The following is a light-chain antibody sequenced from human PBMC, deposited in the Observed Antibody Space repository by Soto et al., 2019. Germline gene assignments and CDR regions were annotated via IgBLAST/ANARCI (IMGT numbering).Light chain of an antibody. Sequence: QSVLTQPASVSGSPGQSITISCTGTSSDVGGYNYVSWYQQHPGKAPKLVIYEVSNRPSGVSNRFSGSKSGNTASLTISGLQAEDEAAYYCTSYTSSSTYVFGTGTKVTVL. J-gene: IGLJ1*01. CDR1: SSDVGGYNY. CDR3: TSYTSSSTYV. V-gene: IGLV2-14*01. CDR2: EVS.